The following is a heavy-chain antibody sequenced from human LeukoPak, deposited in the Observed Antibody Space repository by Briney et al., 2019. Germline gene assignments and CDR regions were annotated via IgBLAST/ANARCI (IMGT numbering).Heavy chain of an antibody. CDR2: LYHSGSP. J-gene: IGHJ4*02. Sequence: SETLSLTCTVYGASIRHYYWSWIRQPPGKGLEWIGNLYHSGSPNYNPSLKSCVTISIDTAKNQFSLRLRSVTAADTAVYYCATLTGTTYPYYFDFWGQATLVTVSS. D-gene: IGHD1-20*01. V-gene: IGHV4-59*01. CDR3: ATLTGTTYPYYFDF. CDR1: GASIRHYY.